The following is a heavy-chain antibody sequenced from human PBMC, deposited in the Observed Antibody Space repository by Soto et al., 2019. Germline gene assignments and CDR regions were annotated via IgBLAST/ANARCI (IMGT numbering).Heavy chain of an antibody. Sequence: ASVKVSCKASGYTFTGYYMHWVRQAPGQGLEWMGWINPNSGGTNYAQTFQGWVTMTRDTSISTAYMELSRLRSDDTAVYYCARDQYSSGWPYYYHGMDVWGQGTTVTVSS. D-gene: IGHD6-19*01. J-gene: IGHJ6*01. CDR1: GYTFTGYY. V-gene: IGHV1-2*04. CDR3: ARDQYSSGWPYYYHGMDV. CDR2: INPNSGGT.